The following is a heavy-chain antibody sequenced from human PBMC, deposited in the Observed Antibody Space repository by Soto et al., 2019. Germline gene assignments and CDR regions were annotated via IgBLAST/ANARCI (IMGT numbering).Heavy chain of an antibody. CDR3: ARHRTGYSSSWLDY. V-gene: IGHV4-39*01. CDR1: GGSISSGTYS. J-gene: IGHJ4*02. Sequence: QLQLQESGPGLVKPSETLSLTCTVSGGSISSGTYSWGWIRQPPGKGLEWIGNSYFTGNTHYNPSLNRRGTMSVDTSKSQFSRSLSSVTDADTAVYYCARHRTGYSSSWLDYWGQGTLVTVSS. CDR2: SYFTGNT. D-gene: IGHD6-13*01.